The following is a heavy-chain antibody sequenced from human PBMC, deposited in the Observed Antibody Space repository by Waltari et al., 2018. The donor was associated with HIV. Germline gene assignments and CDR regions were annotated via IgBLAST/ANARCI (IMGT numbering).Heavy chain of an antibody. D-gene: IGHD6-13*01. Sequence: EVQLVESGGGLVQPGGSLRLPCAASGFTFSRYWMHWVRPAPGKGLVWVSRINSEGSSTSYADSVKGRFTISRDNAKNTLYLQMNSLRAEDTAVYYCASGYSSSWRSDYYYYGMDVWGQGTTVTVSS. CDR2: INSEGSST. J-gene: IGHJ6*02. V-gene: IGHV3-74*01. CDR1: GFTFSRYW. CDR3: ASGYSSSWRSDYYYYGMDV.